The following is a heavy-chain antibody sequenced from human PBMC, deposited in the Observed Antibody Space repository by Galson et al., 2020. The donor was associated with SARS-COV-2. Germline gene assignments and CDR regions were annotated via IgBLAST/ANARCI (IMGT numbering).Heavy chain of an antibody. V-gene: IGHV3-30*04. CDR3: ARETDDHTSRWYDY. Sequence: GGSLTLSCAASGFALSNSAMHWVRQSPGKGLEWVAIISYDGTTKYNSDSVKGRFTISRDISKNTLYLQMNSLRPEDTAVYYCARETDDHTSRWYDYWGQGARVSVSS. J-gene: IGHJ4*02. CDR2: ISYDGTTK. D-gene: IGHD6-19*01. CDR1: GFALSNSA.